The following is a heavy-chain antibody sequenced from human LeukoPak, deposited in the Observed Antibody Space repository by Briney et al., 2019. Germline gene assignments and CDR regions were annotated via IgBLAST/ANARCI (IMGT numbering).Heavy chain of an antibody. V-gene: IGHV3-30*02. CDR1: GFTFSSYG. CDR2: IRYDGSNK. CDR3: AKQDRYDYVWGSYRYAFDY. D-gene: IGHD3-16*02. J-gene: IGHJ4*02. Sequence: GGSLRLSCAASGFTFSSYGMHWVRQAPGKGLEWVAFIRYDGSNKYYADSVKGRFTISRDNSKNTLYLQMNSLRAEDTAVYYCAKQDRYDYVWGSYRYAFDYWGQGTLVTVSS.